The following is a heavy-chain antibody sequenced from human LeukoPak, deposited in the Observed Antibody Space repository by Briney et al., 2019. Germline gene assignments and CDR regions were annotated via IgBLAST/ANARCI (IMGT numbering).Heavy chain of an antibody. Sequence: PGGSLRLSCAASGFTFSTHRMSWVRQAPGKGLEWVANIKQDGSEKHYVDSVKGRFTISRDNAQNSLYLQMSSLRAEDTAVYYCTRVEETATTAAIIRKYSYYYYYTDVWGKGNTVTVSS. D-gene: IGHD4-11*01. CDR3: TRVEETATTAAIIRKYSYYYYYTDV. CDR2: IKQDGSEK. J-gene: IGHJ6*03. CDR1: GFTFSTHR. V-gene: IGHV3-7*01.